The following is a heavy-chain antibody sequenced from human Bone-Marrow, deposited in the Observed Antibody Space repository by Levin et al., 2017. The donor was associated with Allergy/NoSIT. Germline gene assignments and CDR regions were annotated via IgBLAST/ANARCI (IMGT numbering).Heavy chain of an antibody. J-gene: IGHJ4*02. Sequence: LSLTCAASGFTFNSYAMAWVRQSPGKGLEWVSAISARGDNTYYSGSVKGRFSLSRDKSQATVYLQMDNLRVEDTAVYFCAKGSGWELPYFFDFWGQGTLVTVSS. CDR1: GFTFNSYA. CDR3: AKGSGWELPYFFDF. V-gene: IGHV3-23*01. D-gene: IGHD1-7*01. CDR2: ISARGDNT.